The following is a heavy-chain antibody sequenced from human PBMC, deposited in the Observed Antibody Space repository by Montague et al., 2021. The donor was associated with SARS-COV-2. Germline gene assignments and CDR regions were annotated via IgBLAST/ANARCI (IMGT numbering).Heavy chain of an antibody. V-gene: IGHV4-34*01. CDR1: GGSFSGYY. D-gene: IGHD6-13*01. Sequence: SETLSLTCAVYGGSFSGYYWSWIRQPPGEGLEWIAEINHSGSTSYNPSLKSRVNISVDTSKNQFSLKLSSATAADTAVYYCVRVHYSRSLLRLNYGLDDWGQGTAVTVTS. CDR3: VRVHYSRSLLRLNYGLDD. CDR2: INHSGST. J-gene: IGHJ6*02.